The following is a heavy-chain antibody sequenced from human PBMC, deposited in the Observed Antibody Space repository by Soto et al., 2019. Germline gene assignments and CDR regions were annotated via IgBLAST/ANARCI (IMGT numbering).Heavy chain of an antibody. CDR3: AREGSGSYLVL. Sequence: AAVKVSCKASAYSLTGYYIDWVRQAPGQGLEWMGRINPSDGTAAYTQQFQGRFFMTRDTSTSTVFMELNSLKSQDTALYFCAREGSGSYLVLWGQGTLVTVSS. J-gene: IGHJ4*02. D-gene: IGHD3-22*01. CDR2: INPSDGTA. V-gene: IGHV1-46*01. CDR1: AYSLTGYY.